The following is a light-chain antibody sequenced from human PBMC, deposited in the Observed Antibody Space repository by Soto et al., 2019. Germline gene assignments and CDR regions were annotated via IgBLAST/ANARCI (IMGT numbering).Light chain of an antibody. CDR1: SSNIGAGYE. CDR2: SNY. CDR3: QSSDSSLSVV. Sequence: QSVLTQSPSVSGAPGQRVTISCTGSSSNIGAGYEVHWYQQFPGTTPKLLIYSNYNRPSGVPDRFSGSNSGTSASLAIAGLQPEDEATYYCQSSDSSLSVVFGGGTKLTVL. J-gene: IGLJ3*02. V-gene: IGLV1-40*01.